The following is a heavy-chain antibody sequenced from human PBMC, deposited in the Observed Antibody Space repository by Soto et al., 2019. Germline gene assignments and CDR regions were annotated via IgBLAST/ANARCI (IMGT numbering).Heavy chain of an antibody. CDR2: IIPIFGTA. V-gene: IGHV1-69*13. J-gene: IGHJ5*02. Sequence: GASVKVSCKASGGTFSSYAISWVRQAPGQGLEWMGGIIPIFGTANYAQKFQGRVTITADESTSTAYMELSSLRSEDTAVYYCARVPYYDFWSGPYDWFDPWGQGTLVTVSS. D-gene: IGHD3-3*01. CDR1: GGTFSSYA. CDR3: ARVPYYDFWSGPYDWFDP.